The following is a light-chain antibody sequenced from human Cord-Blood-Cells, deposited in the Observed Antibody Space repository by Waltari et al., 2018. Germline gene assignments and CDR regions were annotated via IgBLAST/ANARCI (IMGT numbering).Light chain of an antibody. CDR3: QQSYSTPRT. Sequence: DIQMTQSPSSLSASVGDRVTITCRASQSISSYLNWYQQKPGQAPKLLISAASSLQSGVPSRFSGSGSGTDFTLTISSLQPEDFATYYCQQSYSTPRTFGPGTKVDIK. CDR2: AAS. J-gene: IGKJ3*01. CDR1: QSISSY. V-gene: IGKV1-39*01.